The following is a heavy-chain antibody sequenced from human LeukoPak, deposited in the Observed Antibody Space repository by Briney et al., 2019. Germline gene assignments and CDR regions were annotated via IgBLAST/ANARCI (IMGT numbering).Heavy chain of an antibody. CDR3: ARDPEYQLLYYFDY. V-gene: IGHV3-30-3*01. D-gene: IGHD2-2*01. J-gene: IGHJ4*01. CDR2: ISFDGSNK. Sequence: GGSLRLSCTASGFTFSSSAMHWVRQAPGKGLEWVAVISFDGSNKYYADSVKGRFTISRDNSKNTLYLQMNSLRAEDTAVYYCARDPEYQLLYYFDYWGQEPWSPSPQ. CDR1: GFTFSSSA.